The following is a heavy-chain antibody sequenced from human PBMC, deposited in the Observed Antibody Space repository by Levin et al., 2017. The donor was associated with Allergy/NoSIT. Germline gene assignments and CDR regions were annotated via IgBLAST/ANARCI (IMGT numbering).Heavy chain of an antibody. CDR2: INDSGST. D-gene: IGHD3-10*01. CDR1: GGSFSGSY. CDR3: ARGGVCLPFNTGAHYYYGVDV. J-gene: IGHJ6*02. Sequence: SQTLSLTCAVSGGSFSGSYWGWIRQSPGMGLEWIGEINDSGSTNYNPSLESRVTISVDTSKNQFSLNLTSVAAADTALYYCARGGVCLPFNTGAHYYYGVDVWGQGTTVTVSS. V-gene: IGHV4-34*01.